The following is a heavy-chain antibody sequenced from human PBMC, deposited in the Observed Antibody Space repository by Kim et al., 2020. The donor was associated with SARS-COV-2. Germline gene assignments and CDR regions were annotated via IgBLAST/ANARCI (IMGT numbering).Heavy chain of an antibody. D-gene: IGHD1-20*01. CDR2: INAGNGNT. V-gene: IGHV1-3*01. Sequence: ASVKVSCKASGYTFTGYAMHWVRQAPGQRLEWMGWINAGNGNTKYSQKFQGRVTITRDTSASTAYLELSSLRSEDTAVYYCARDRGYGLGLTGPNPDDYYYYYGMDVWGQGTTVTVSS. CDR1: GYTFTGYA. CDR3: ARDRGYGLGLTGPNPDDYYYYYGMDV. J-gene: IGHJ6*02.